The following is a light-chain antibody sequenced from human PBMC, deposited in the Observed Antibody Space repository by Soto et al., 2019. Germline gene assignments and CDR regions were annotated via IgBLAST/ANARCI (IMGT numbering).Light chain of an antibody. Sequence: EVVMTQSPATLSVSPGEGVTLSCGASQGIGSNLAWYQQKPGQAPRLLIYGASTRATGIPARFSGSGSGTEFTLTISSLQSEDFAVYYCQQYNVWPLTFGGGTKVDIK. CDR2: GAS. CDR1: QGIGSN. V-gene: IGKV3-15*01. CDR3: QQYNVWPLT. J-gene: IGKJ4*01.